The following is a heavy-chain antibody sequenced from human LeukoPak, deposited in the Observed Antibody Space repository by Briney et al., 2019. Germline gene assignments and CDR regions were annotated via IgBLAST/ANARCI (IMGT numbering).Heavy chain of an antibody. Sequence: GGSLRLSCAASGFTFSSYSMNWVRQAPGKGLEWVSYISSSSSTIYYADSVKGRFTISRDNAKNSLYLQMDSLRDEDTAVYYCARDQVYSSSQPGSDYYYGMDVWGQGTTVTVSS. CDR1: GFTFSSYS. V-gene: IGHV3-48*02. D-gene: IGHD6-13*01. J-gene: IGHJ6*02. CDR3: ARDQVYSSSQPGSDYYYGMDV. CDR2: ISSSSSTI.